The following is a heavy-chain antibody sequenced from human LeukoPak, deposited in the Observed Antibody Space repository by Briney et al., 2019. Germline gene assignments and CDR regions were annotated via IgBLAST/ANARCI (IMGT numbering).Heavy chain of an antibody. CDR3: AGGRLVAASKAVAIDY. CDR1: EFTFSNSW. V-gene: IGHV3-74*01. D-gene: IGHD5-12*01. CDR2: INERGSST. J-gene: IGHJ4*02. Sequence: GGSLRLSCAASEFTFSNSWLHWVRQAPGKGLVWVSRINERGSSTSYADSVKGRFTISRDNAKNTLYLQMNNLRADDTAVYYCAGGRLVAASKAVAIDYWGQGTLVTVSS.